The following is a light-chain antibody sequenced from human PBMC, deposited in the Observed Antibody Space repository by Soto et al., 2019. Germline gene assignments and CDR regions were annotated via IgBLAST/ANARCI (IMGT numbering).Light chain of an antibody. CDR2: GNS. J-gene: IGLJ3*02. V-gene: IGLV1-40*01. Sequence: QSVLTQPPSVSGAPGQRVTISCTGSSSNIGAGYDVHWYQQLPGTAPKLLIYGNSNRPSGVPDRFSGSKAGTSASLAITGLQEDDEADYYCQSYDSSLSGWVFGGGTKLTVL. CDR3: QSYDSSLSGWV. CDR1: SSNIGAGYD.